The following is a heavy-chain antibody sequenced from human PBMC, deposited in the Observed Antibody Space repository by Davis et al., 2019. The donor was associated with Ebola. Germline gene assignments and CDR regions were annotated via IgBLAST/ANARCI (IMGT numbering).Heavy chain of an antibody. CDR3: VRDWGFDLSTGLSDDLDF. D-gene: IGHD3-9*01. V-gene: IGHV3-73*01. CDR1: GFTFSGSA. CDR2: IRSKANSYAT. J-gene: IGHJ4*02. Sequence: GESLKISCAASGFTFSGSAMHWVRQASGKGLEWVGRIRSKANSYATAYAASVKGRFTISRDDSKNTAYLQMNSLRADDTAVYYCVRDWGFDLSTGLSDDLDFWGQGTLVIVSS.